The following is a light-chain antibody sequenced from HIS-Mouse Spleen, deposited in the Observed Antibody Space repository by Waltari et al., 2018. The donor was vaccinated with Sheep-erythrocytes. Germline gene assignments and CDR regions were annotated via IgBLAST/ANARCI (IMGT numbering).Light chain of an antibody. Sequence: AIRMTQSPSSLSASTGDRDTITCRASQGISSYLAWYQQKPGKAPKLLIYAASTLQSGVPSRFSGSGSGTDFTLTISCLQSEDFATYYCQQYYSYYTFGQGTKLEIK. CDR1: QGISSY. J-gene: IGKJ2*01. V-gene: IGKV1-8*01. CDR2: AAS. CDR3: QQYYSYYT.